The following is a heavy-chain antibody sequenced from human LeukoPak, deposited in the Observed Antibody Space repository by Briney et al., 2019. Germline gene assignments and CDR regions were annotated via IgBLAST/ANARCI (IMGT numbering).Heavy chain of an antibody. V-gene: IGHV4-30-2*01. D-gene: IGHD6-13*01. CDR2: IYHSGST. CDR1: GDSISSSDYS. CDR3: ARGRPLHIAAAGRYWFDP. J-gene: IGHJ5*02. Sequence: PSQTLSLTCAVSGDSISSSDYSWSWIRQPPGKGLEWIGYIYHSGSTYYSPSLRSRVTISVDRSRNQFSLKLSSVTAADTAVYYCARGRPLHIAAAGRYWFDPWGQGTLVTVSS.